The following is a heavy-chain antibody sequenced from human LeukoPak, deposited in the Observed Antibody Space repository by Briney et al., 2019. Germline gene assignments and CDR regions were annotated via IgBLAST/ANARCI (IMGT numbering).Heavy chain of an antibody. V-gene: IGHV4-39*06. D-gene: IGHD3-9*01. Sequence: PSETLSLTCTVSGGSINSNSQYWGWIRQTPGKGLEWIGCIYSRGSPYYKPSLKTRVPISVDTSKTQYTFTLTSVTAAHSPVFYCSRDAAGIFGNTGYYTFDVWGQGTMVTVSS. J-gene: IGHJ3*01. CDR3: SRDAAGIFGNTGYYTFDV. CDR2: IYSRGSP. CDR1: GGSINSNSQY.